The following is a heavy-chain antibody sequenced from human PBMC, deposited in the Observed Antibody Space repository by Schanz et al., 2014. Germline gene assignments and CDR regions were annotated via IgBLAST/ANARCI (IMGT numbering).Heavy chain of an antibody. CDR1: GGSIYNFF. Sequence: VQLQESGPRLVRPSETLSLTCTVSGGSIYNFFWTWIRQPPGKGLEWIGYIYHSGSTYYNPSLKSRVTISVDRTKNQFSLILNSVTAADTAVYYCASSGYDWWYYYYMDVWGKGTTVTVSS. CDR3: ASSGYDWWYYYYMDV. D-gene: IGHD5-12*01. CDR2: IYHSGST. J-gene: IGHJ6*03. V-gene: IGHV4-59*04.